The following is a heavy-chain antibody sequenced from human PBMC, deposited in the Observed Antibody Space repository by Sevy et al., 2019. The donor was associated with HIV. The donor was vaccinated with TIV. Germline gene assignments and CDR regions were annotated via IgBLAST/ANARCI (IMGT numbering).Heavy chain of an antibody. V-gene: IGHV3-48*03. CDR1: GFIFKSYE. CDR2: ISNSGSTI. J-gene: IGHJ4*02. D-gene: IGHD4-17*01. Sequence: GGSLRLSCAASGFIFKSYEMNWVRQAPGKGLEWVSYISNSGSTIFFSDSVKGRFTISRDNTKNSVYLQMNILRAEDTAVYYCARDLPPSATTVAHFDYWGRGTLVTVSS. CDR3: ARDLPPSATTVAHFDY.